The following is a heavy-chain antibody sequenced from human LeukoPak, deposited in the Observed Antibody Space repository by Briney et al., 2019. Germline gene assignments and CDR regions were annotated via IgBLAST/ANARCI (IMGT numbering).Heavy chain of an antibody. CDR2: ISYDGSDK. CDR3: AKDGRRWLQLPPLNWYFDL. CDR1: GFTFNTYG. V-gene: IGHV3-30*18. Sequence: GGSLRLSCAASGFTFNTYGMHWVRQAPGKRLEWVAVISYDGSDKYYADSVKGRFTISRDNSKNTLYLQMNSLRPEDSAVYYCAKDGRRWLQLPPLNWYFDLWGRGTLVTVSS. D-gene: IGHD5-24*01. J-gene: IGHJ2*01.